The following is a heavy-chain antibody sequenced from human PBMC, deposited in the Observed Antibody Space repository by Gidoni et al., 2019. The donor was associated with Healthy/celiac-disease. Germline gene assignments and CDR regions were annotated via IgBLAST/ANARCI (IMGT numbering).Heavy chain of an antibody. Sequence: QVQLQESGPGLVKPSQTLSLTCTVSGGSISSGGYYWSWIRQHPGKGLEWIGYIYYSGSTYYNPALKSRVTISVDTSKNQFSLKLSSVTAADTAVYYCAREVCSGGSCYPDYWGQGTLVTVSS. CDR1: GGSISSGGYY. CDR3: AREVCSGGSCYPDY. CDR2: IYYSGST. D-gene: IGHD2-15*01. J-gene: IGHJ4*02. V-gene: IGHV4-31*03.